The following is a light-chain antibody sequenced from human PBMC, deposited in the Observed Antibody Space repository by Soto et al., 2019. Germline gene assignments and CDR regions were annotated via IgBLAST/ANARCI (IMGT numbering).Light chain of an antibody. CDR3: SSYAVSNIGV. CDR2: EVS. V-gene: IGLV2-8*01. CDR1: SSDVGGYNY. J-gene: IGLJ1*01. Sequence: QSALTQPPSASGSPGQSVTISCTGTSSDVGGYNYVSWYQQHPGKAPKLMIYEVSERPSGVPDRFSGSKSGNTASLTVSGLQAEDEADYYCSSYAVSNIGVFGTGTKLTVL.